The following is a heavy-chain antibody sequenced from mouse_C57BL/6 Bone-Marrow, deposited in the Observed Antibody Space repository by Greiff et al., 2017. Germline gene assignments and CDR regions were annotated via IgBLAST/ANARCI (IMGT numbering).Heavy chain of an antibody. D-gene: IGHD1-1*01. Sequence: QVQLKQPGAELVKPGASVKMSCKASGYTFTSYWITWVKQRPGQGLEWIGDIYPGSGSTNYNEKFKSKATLTVDTSSSTAYMQLSSLTSEDSAVYYCARNPLNYYGSSYDWFAYWGQGTLVTVSA. J-gene: IGHJ3*01. CDR3: ARNPLNYYGSSYDWFAY. CDR1: GYTFTSYW. V-gene: IGHV1-55*01. CDR2: IYPGSGST.